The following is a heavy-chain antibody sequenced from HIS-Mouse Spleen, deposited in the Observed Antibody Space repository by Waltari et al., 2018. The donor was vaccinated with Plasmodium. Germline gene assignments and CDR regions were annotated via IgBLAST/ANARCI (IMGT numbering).Heavy chain of an antibody. V-gene: IGHV3-30*18. Sequence: QVQLVESGGGVVPPGRSLRLSCAASGVTFSSYGMHWVRQAPGKGLEWVAVISYDGSNKYYADSVKGRFTISRDNSKNTMYLQMNSLRAEDTAVYYCAKDRRSSSWYVDYWGQGTLVTVSS. CDR3: AKDRRSSSWYVDY. CDR1: GVTFSSYG. J-gene: IGHJ4*02. CDR2: ISYDGSNK. D-gene: IGHD6-13*01.